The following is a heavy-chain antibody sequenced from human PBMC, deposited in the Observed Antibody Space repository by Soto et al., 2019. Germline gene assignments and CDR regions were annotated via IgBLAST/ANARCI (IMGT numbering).Heavy chain of an antibody. D-gene: IGHD4-17*01. V-gene: IGHV3-30-3*01. Sequence: QVQLVESGGGVVQPGRSLRLSCAASGFTFSSYAMHWVRQAPGKGLEWVAVISYDGSNKYYADSVKGRFTISRDNSKNTLYLQMNSLRAEDTAVYYCAREWTTGDDYWGQGTLVTVSS. CDR2: ISYDGSNK. CDR3: AREWTTGDDY. J-gene: IGHJ4*02. CDR1: GFTFSSYA.